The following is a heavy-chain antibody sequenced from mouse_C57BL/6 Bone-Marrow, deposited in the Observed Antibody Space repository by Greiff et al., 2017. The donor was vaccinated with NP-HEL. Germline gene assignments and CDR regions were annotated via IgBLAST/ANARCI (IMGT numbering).Heavy chain of an antibody. D-gene: IGHD1-1*02. Sequence: EVQLQQSGPVLVKPGASVKMSCKASGYTFTDYYMNWVKQSPGKSLEWIGVINPYNGGTSYNQKFKGKATLTVDKSSSTAYMELNSLTSEDSAVYYCARSMGYGAFAYWGQGTLVTVSA. J-gene: IGHJ3*01. V-gene: IGHV1-19*01. CDR2: INPYNGGT. CDR1: GYTFTDYY. CDR3: ARSMGYGAFAY.